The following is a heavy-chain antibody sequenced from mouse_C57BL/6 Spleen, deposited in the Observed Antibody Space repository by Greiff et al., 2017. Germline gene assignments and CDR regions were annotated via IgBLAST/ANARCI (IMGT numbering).Heavy chain of an antibody. D-gene: IGHD2-5*01. Sequence: EVQLQQSGPELVKPGASVKMSCKASGYTFTDYNMHWVKQSHGKSLEGIGYINPNNGGTSYNQKFKGKATLTVNKSSSTAYMELRSLTSEDSAVYYCARRTAAYDSNYYWYFDVWGTGTTVTVSS. CDR2: INPNNGGT. J-gene: IGHJ1*03. V-gene: IGHV1-22*01. CDR1: GYTFTDYN. CDR3: ARRTAAYDSNYYWYFDV.